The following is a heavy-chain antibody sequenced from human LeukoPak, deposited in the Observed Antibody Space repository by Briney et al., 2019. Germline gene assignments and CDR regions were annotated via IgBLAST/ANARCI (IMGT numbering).Heavy chain of an antibody. CDR3: ARVRQWLTQYYLDY. D-gene: IGHD6-19*01. J-gene: IGHJ4*02. CDR2: IYYSGST. CDR1: GGSISSYY. Sequence: SETLSLTCTVSGGSISSYYWSWIRQPPGEGLEWIGYIYYSGSTNYNPSLKSRVTISVDTSKNQFSLKLSSVTAADTAVYYCARVRQWLTQYYLDYWGQGTLVTVSS. V-gene: IGHV4-59*01.